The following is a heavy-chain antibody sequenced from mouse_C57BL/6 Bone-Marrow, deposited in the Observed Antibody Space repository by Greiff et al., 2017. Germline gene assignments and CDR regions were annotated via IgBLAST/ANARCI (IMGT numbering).Heavy chain of an antibody. J-gene: IGHJ3*01. V-gene: IGHV1-55*01. CDR3: ARGGIYYYGSSLAWFAY. D-gene: IGHD1-1*01. CDR1: GYTFTSYW. CDR2: IYPGSGST. Sequence: VQLQQPGAELVKPGASVKMSCKASGYTFTSYWITWVKQRPGQGLEWIGDIYPGSGSTNYNEKFKSKATLTVDTSSSTAYLQLSSLTSEDSAVYYCARGGIYYYGSSLAWFAYWGQGTLVTVSA.